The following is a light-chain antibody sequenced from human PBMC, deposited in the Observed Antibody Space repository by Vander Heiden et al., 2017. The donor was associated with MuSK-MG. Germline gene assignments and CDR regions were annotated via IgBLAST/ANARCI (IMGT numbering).Light chain of an antibody. CDR1: SLRSYY. CDR3: NSRDSSGNHLV. Sequence: SSALTQDPAVSVALGQPVRITCQGDSLRSYYASWYQQKPGQAPVLVIYGKNNRPSGIPERFSGSSSGNTASLTITGAQAEDEADYYCNSRDSSGNHLVFGGGTKLTVL. V-gene: IGLV3-19*01. CDR2: GKN. J-gene: IGLJ2*01.